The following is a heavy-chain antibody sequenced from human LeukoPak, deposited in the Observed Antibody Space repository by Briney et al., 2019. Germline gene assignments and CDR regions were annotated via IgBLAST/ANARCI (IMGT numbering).Heavy chain of an antibody. CDR1: GFTFSSYA. Sequence: GGSLRLSCAASGFTFSSYAMHWVRQAPGKGLEWVAVISYDGSNKYYADSVKGRFTISRDNSKNTLYLQMNSLRAEGTAVYYCARDPYGDYYFDYWGQGTLVTVSS. D-gene: IGHD4-17*01. J-gene: IGHJ4*02. CDR2: ISYDGSNK. CDR3: ARDPYGDYYFDY. V-gene: IGHV3-30-3*01.